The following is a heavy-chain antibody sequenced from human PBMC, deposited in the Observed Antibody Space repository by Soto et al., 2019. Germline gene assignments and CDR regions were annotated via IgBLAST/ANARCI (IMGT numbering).Heavy chain of an antibody. J-gene: IGHJ3*02. V-gene: IGHV3-9*01. D-gene: IGHD2-15*01. CDR2: ISWNSGSI. CDR1: GFTFDDYA. CDR3: AKGLGYCSGGSCSGDAFDI. Sequence: LRLSCAASGFTFDDYAMHRVRQAPGKGLEWVSGISWNSGSIGYADSVKGRFTISRDNAKNSLYLQMNSLRAEDTALYYCAKGLGYCSGGSCSGDAFDIWGQGTMVTVSS.